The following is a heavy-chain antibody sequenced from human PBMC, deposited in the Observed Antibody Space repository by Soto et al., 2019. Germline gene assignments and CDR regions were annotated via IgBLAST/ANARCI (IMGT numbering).Heavy chain of an antibody. V-gene: IGHV4-34*01. D-gene: IGHD2-2*01. CDR1: GGSFSGYY. CDR3: ARARIVVVPAARYNWFDP. CDR2: INHSGST. Sequence: AETLSLTCAVYGGSFSGYYWSWIRQPPGKGLEWIGEINHSGSTNYNPSLKSRVTISVDTSKNQFSLKLSSVTAADTAVYYCARARIVVVPAARYNWFDPWGQGTLVTVSS. J-gene: IGHJ5*02.